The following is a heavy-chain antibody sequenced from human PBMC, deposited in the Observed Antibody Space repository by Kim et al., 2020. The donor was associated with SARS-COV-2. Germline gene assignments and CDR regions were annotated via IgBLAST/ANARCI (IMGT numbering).Heavy chain of an antibody. CDR3: ARFRYSSSSHSDYYFDY. D-gene: IGHD6-6*01. Sequence: LKSRVTISVDTSKNQFSLKLSSVTAADTAVYYCARFRYSSSSHSDYYFDYWGQGTLVTVSS. J-gene: IGHJ4*02. V-gene: IGHV4-31*02.